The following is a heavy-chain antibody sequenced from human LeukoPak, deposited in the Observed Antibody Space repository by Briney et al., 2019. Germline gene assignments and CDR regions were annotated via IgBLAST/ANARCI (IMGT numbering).Heavy chain of an antibody. V-gene: IGHV3-48*01. J-gene: IGHJ4*02. Sequence: GGSLRLSCAASGFTFSSYSMNWVRQAPGKGLEWVSYISSSSSTIYYADSVKGRFTISRDNSKNTLYLQMNSLRAEDTAVYYCAKDHDRRDTIAGYFDYWGQGTLVTVSS. CDR2: ISSSSSTI. CDR3: AKDHDRRDTIAGYFDY. CDR1: GFTFSSYS. D-gene: IGHD3-3*01.